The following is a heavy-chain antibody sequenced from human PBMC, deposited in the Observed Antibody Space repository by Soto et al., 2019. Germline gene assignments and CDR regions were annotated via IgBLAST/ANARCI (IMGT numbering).Heavy chain of an antibody. V-gene: IGHV3-30*04. Sequence: GGSLGLSCAASGFTFSRYSIHWVRQAPGKGLEWVAAISYDGNGKYYADYVRGRFTISRDSSESTVFLQMNSLRAEDTAVYFCARVDRELRVLLNVFDIWGQETQVTVSS. CDR2: ISYDGNGK. CDR3: ARVDRELRVLLNVFDI. CDR1: GFTFSRYS. D-gene: IGHD2-15*01. J-gene: IGHJ3*02.